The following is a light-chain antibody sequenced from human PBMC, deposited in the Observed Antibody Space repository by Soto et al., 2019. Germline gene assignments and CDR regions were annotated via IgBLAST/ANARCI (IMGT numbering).Light chain of an antibody. Sequence: QSALTQPASVSGSPGQSITISCTGTSSDVGGYNYVSWYQQHPGKAPKLMIYDVSNRPSGVSTRVSGSKSGNTASLTISGLQAEDEADYYCGSYASSYTLVFGGGTKLTVL. CDR1: SSDVGGYNY. V-gene: IGLV2-14*01. CDR2: DVS. CDR3: GSYASSYTLV. J-gene: IGLJ2*01.